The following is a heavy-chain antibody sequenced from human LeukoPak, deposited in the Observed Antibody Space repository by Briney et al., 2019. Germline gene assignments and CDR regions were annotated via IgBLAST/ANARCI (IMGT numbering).Heavy chain of an antibody. Sequence: GGSLRLSCAASGFTFSSYWMSWVRQAPGKGLEWVAYIKQDGSEKYYVDSVKGRFTISRDNARNSLYLQMNSLRAEDTAVYYCARDYGLNCRGTSCAGAFDIWGQGTMVTVSP. CDR2: IKQDGSEK. J-gene: IGHJ3*02. CDR3: ARDYGLNCRGTSCAGAFDI. V-gene: IGHV3-7*01. CDR1: GFTFSSYW. D-gene: IGHD2-15*01.